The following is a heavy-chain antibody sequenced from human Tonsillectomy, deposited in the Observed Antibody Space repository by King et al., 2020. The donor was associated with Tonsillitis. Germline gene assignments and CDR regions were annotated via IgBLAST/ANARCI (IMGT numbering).Heavy chain of an antibody. D-gene: IGHD6-19*01. CDR1: GYTFTSNW. CDR2: INPSGGTT. J-gene: IGHJ5*02. V-gene: IGHV1-46*01. Sequence: QRQLVQSGAEVKKPGASVKVSCKTSGYTFTSNWIHWVRQAPGQGLEWMGIINPSGGTTYYAQKFQGRVTVTRDTSTSTVYMELSSLRPEDTAMYYCARHHSITVTGMSGWWFDPWGQGTLVTVSS. CDR3: ARHHSITVTGMSGWWFDP.